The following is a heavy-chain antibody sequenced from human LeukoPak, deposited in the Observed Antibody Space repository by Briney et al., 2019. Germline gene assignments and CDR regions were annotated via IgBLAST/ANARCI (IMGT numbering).Heavy chain of an antibody. J-gene: IGHJ4*02. CDR1: GGSISSSSYY. V-gene: IGHV4-39*01. CDR2: IYYSGST. CDR3: ARSRGSSSWYSPFDY. D-gene: IGHD6-13*01. Sequence: SETLSLTCTVSGGSISSSSYYWGWIRQPPGKGLEWIGSIYYSGSTYYNPSLKSRVTISVDTSKNQFSLKLSSVTAADTAVYYCARSRGSSSWYSPFDYWGQGTLVTVSS.